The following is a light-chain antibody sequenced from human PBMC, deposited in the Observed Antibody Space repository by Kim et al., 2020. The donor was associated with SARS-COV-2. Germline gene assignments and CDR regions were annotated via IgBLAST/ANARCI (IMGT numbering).Light chain of an antibody. Sequence: SSELTQDPAVSVALGQTVRITCQGDSLRSYYASWYQQKPGQAPVLVIYGKNNRPSGIPERFSGSSSGNTASLTITGAQAEDEADYYCNSRDSSGNWVFGGGTQLTVL. J-gene: IGLJ3*02. CDR3: NSRDSSGNWV. V-gene: IGLV3-19*01. CDR2: GKN. CDR1: SLRSYY.